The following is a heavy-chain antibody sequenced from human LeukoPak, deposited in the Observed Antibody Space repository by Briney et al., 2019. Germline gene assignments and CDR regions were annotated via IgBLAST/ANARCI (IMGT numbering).Heavy chain of an antibody. CDR2: IYSGGST. D-gene: IGHD2-15*01. CDR3: ARIVVVAATPEPFWFDP. V-gene: IGHV3-66*01. J-gene: IGHJ5*02. CDR1: GFTVSSNY. Sequence: QPGGSLRLSCAASGFTVSSNYMSWVRQAPGRGLEWVSVIYSGGSTYYADSVKGRFTISRDNSKNTLFLQMNSLRAGDTAVYYCARIVVVAATPEPFWFDPWGQGTLVTVSS.